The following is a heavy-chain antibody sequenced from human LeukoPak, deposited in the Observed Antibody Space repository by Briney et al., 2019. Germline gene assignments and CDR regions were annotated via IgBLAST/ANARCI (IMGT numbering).Heavy chain of an antibody. CDR2: ISSSSSYT. Sequence: KSGGSLRLSCAASGFTFSDYYMSWIRQAPGKGLEWISFISSSSSYTNYADSVKGRFTISRDKAKNSLYLQINSPRAEDTAGYYCGKGIVEWSRSSSWYLDYWGQGTLVTVSS. CDR1: GFTFSDYY. J-gene: IGHJ4*02. D-gene: IGHD6-13*01. CDR3: GKGIVEWSRSSSWYLDY. V-gene: IGHV3-11*06.